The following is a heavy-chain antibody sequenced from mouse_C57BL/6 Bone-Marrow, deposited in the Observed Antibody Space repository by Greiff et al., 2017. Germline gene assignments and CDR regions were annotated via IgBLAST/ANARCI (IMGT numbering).Heavy chain of an antibody. CDR2: IYPRSGNT. V-gene: IGHV1-81*01. CDR1: GYTFTSYG. Sequence: VQLQQSGAELARPGASVKLSCKASGYTFTSYGISWVKQRTGQGLEWIGEIYPRSGNTYYNEKFKGKGTLTADKSSSTAYMELRSLTSEDSAVYFCARSGIYYGSSYWYFDVWGTGTTVTVSS. D-gene: IGHD1-1*01. CDR3: ARSGIYYGSSYWYFDV. J-gene: IGHJ1*03.